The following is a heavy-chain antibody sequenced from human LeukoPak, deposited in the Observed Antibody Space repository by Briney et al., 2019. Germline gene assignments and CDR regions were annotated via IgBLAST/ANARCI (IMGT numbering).Heavy chain of an antibody. D-gene: IGHD5-18*01. CDR2: INPNTGGT. Sequence: ASVKVSCKASRYTFTGYYMHWVRQAPGQGLEWIGWINPNTGGTDYAQKFQGRVTMTRDTSISTAYMELSRLRSDDTAVYYCARGSGEGYTYGRYYFDYWGQGTLVTVSS. CDR1: RYTFTGYY. CDR3: ARGSGEGYTYGRYYFDY. J-gene: IGHJ4*02. V-gene: IGHV1-2*02.